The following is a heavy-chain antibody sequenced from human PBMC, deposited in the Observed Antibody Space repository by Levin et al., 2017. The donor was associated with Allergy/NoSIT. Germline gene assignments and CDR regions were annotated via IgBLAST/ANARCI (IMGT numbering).Heavy chain of an antibody. V-gene: IGHV4-39*01. Sequence: SETLSLTCSVSGASITNDYYYWAWIRQPPGKELEWIGSISHTGTTYFKPSLKSRLTLSVDTSKNHFFLELTSVTAADTAIYYCAKQSHGYNYYFYFDYWGQGNQVTVSS. J-gene: IGHJ4*02. D-gene: IGHD5-24*01. CDR1: GASITNDYYY. CDR3: AKQSHGYNYYFYFDY. CDR2: ISHTGTT.